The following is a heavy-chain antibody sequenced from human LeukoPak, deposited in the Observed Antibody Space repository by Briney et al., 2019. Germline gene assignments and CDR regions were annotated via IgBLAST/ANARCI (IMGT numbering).Heavy chain of an antibody. V-gene: IGHV1-2*02. CDR3: ARGTLYYSDGSGYHPPFEY. J-gene: IGHJ4*02. D-gene: IGHD3-22*01. Sequence: GAPVKVSCKASGYTFSGHYLHWVRQAPAQGLEWMGWINPNSGATKYAQRFQGRVTMTRDTSISTAYMDVTSLRSDDTAVYYCARGTLYYSDGSGYHPPFEYWGQGTLVTVSS. CDR1: GYTFSGHY. CDR2: INPNSGAT.